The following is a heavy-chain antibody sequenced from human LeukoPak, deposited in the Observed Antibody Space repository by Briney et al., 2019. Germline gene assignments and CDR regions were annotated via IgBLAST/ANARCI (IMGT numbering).Heavy chain of an antibody. CDR3: ARGRERFVDALGAFDI. D-gene: IGHD3-10*01. Sequence: SETLSLTCAVYGGSFSGCYWSWIRQPPGKGLEWIGEINHSGSTNYNPSLKSRVTISVDTSKNQFSLKLSSVTAAATAVYYCARGRERFVDALGAFDIWGQGTMVTVSS. J-gene: IGHJ3*02. CDR1: GGSFSGCY. V-gene: IGHV4-34*01. CDR2: INHSGST.